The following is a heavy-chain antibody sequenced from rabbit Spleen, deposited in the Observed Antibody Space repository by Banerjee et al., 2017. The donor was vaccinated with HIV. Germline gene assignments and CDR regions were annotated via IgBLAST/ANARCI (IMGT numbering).Heavy chain of an antibody. CDR1: GFSFSSNW. D-gene: IGHD8-1*01. V-gene: IGHV1S45*01. J-gene: IGHJ4*01. CDR3: ARDGAGGSYFAL. Sequence: LEESGGGLVKPGGTLTLTCTVSGFSFSSNWICWVRQAPGKGLEWIACIDTNDADTDYANWPKGRFTISKASSTTVTLQMTSLTAADTATYFCARDGAGGSYFALWGPGTLVTVS. CDR2: IDTNDADT.